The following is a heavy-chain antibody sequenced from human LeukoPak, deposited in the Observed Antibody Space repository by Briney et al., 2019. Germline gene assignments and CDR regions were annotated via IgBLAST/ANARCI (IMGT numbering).Heavy chain of an antibody. CDR2: IRYDGCNK. CDR3: AKGSKAVVFTRDHYMDV. J-gene: IGHJ6*03. V-gene: IGHV3-30*02. D-gene: IGHD3-22*01. CDR1: GFTFSSYG. Sequence: GGSLRPSCAASGFTFSSYGMHWVRQAPGKGLEWVAFIRYDGCNKYYADSVKGRFTISRDNSKSTLYLQMNSLRAEDTAVYYCAKGSKAVVFTRDHYMDVWGKGTTVTFSS.